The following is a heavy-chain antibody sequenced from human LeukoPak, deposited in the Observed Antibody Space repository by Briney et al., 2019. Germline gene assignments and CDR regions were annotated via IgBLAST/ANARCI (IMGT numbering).Heavy chain of an antibody. CDR1: GFTFSSYA. CDR3: AKSFFLRYFDWFGAPAAQTNDY. V-gene: IGHV3-23*01. Sequence: PGGSLRLSCAASGFTFSSYAMSWVRQAPGKGLEWVSAISGSGGSTYYADSVKGRFTISRDNSKNTLYLQMNSLRAEDTAVYYCAKSFFLRYFDWFGAPAAQTNDYWGQGTLVTVSS. D-gene: IGHD3-9*01. CDR2: ISGSGGST. J-gene: IGHJ4*02.